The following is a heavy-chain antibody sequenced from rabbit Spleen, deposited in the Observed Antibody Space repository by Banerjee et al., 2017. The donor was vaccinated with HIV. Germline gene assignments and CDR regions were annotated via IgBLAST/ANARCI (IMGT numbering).Heavy chain of an antibody. Sequence: EQLEESGGGLVQPEGSLTLTCKASGFDISSYYMCWVRQAPGKGLEWIACIYAGSSGSTYSAPWAKGRFTSSKTSSTTVTLQMASLTAADTAPYFCARDAGTSFSTYGMDLGGPRSLVTVS. D-gene: IGHD8-1*01. CDR1: GFDISSYY. J-gene: IGHJ6*01. CDR3: ARDAGTSFSTYGMDL. V-gene: IGHV1S45*01. CDR2: IYAGSSGST.